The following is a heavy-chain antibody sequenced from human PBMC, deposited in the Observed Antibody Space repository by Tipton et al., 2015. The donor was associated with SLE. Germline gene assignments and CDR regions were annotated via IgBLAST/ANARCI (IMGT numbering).Heavy chain of an antibody. D-gene: IGHD5-12*01. Sequence: TLSLTCTVSGGSISSLYWSWFRRPPGKGLEWIGYIYYSGSTYYNPSLKSRVTISVDTSKNQFSLKLSSGTAADSAVYYCARRYSGYAHNWFDPWGQGTLVTVST. CDR1: GGSISSLY. J-gene: IGHJ5*02. V-gene: IGHV4-59*04. CDR2: IYYSGST. CDR3: ARRYSGYAHNWFDP.